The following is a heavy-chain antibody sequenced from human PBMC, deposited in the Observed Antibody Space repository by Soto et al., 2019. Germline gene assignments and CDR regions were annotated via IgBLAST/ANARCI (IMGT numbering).Heavy chain of an antibody. CDR2: IKSKTDGGTT. J-gene: IGHJ4*02. CDR1: GFTFSNAW. CDR3: TTMKRGYDYPPRYYFDY. V-gene: IGHV3-15*07. D-gene: IGHD5-12*01. Sequence: KPGGSLRLSCAASGFTFSNAWMNWVRQAPGKGLEWVGRIKSKTDGGTTDYAAPVKGRFTISRDDSKNTLYLQMNSLKTEDTAVYYCTTMKRGYDYPPRYYFDYWGQGTLVTVSS.